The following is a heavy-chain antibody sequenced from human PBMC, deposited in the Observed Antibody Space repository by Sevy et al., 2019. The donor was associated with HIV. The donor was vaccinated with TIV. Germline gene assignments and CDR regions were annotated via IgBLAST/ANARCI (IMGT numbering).Heavy chain of an antibody. CDR2: IWYDGSNK. J-gene: IGHJ3*01. V-gene: IGHV3-33*01. CDR1: GFTFSSYG. Sequence: GGSLRLSCAASGFTFSSYGMHWVRQAPGKGLEWVAAIWYDGSNKYYADSVKGRFTISRDNSKNTLYMQMNSLRAEDTAVYYCARDNTATVLYQLLFDGAFDFWGQGTMVTVSS. CDR3: ARDNTATVLYQLLFDGAFDF. D-gene: IGHD2-2*01.